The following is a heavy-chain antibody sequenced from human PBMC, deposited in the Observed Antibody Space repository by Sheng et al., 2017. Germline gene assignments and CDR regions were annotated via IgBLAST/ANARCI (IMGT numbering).Heavy chain of an antibody. CDR3: ARESQSILYY. V-gene: IGHV3-11*04. J-gene: IGHJ4*02. Sequence: PGGSVRLSCAASGFIFSDYYMIWIRQAPGKGLEYVSYISSRGRTTYHTDSVKGRFTISRDNAKNSLYLQMNSLRAEDTAVYYCARESQSILYYWGQGTLVTVSS. CDR1: GFIFSDYY. D-gene: IGHD3-9*01. CDR2: ISSRGRTT.